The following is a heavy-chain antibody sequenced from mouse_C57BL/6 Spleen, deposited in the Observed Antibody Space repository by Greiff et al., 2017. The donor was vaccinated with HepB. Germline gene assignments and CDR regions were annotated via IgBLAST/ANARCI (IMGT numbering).Heavy chain of an antibody. V-gene: IGHV2-6*03. Sequence: VHLVESGPGLVAPSQSLSITCTVSGFSLTSYGVHWVRQPPGKGLEWLVVIWSDGSTTYNSALKSRLSISKDNSKSQVFLKMNSLQTDDTAMYYCARCDGYQGSYAMDYWGQGTSVTVSS. D-gene: IGHD2-3*01. J-gene: IGHJ4*01. CDR2: IWSDGST. CDR3: ARCDGYQGSYAMDY. CDR1: GFSLTSYG.